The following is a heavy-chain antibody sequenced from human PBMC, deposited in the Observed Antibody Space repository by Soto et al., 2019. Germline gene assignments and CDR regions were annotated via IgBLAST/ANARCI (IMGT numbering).Heavy chain of an antibody. CDR3: ARDRRGSSTSDP. D-gene: IGHD2-15*01. CDR1: GYTFTIYG. J-gene: IGHJ5*02. V-gene: IGHV1-18*01. CDR2: ISAYNGNT. Sequence: ASVKVSCKASGYTFTIYGISWVRQAPGQGLEWMGWISAYNGNTNYAQKLQGRVTMTTDTSTSTAYMGLRSLRSDDTAVYYCARDRRGSSTSDPWGQGTLVTVSS.